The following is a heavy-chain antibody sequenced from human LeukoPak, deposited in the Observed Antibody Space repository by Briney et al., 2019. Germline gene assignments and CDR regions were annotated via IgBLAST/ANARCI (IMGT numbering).Heavy chain of an antibody. V-gene: IGHV3-30*18. CDR3: AKDGSQLGYCSSTSCYAGGQAFDI. CDR1: GFTFSSYG. J-gene: IGHJ3*02. CDR2: ISYDGSNK. D-gene: IGHD2-2*01. Sequence: GRSLRLSCAASGFTFSSYGMHWVRQAPGKGLEWVAVISYDGSNKYYADSVKGRFTISRDNSKNTLYLQMNSLRAEDTAVYYCAKDGSQLGYCSSTSCYAGGQAFDIWGQGTMVTVSS.